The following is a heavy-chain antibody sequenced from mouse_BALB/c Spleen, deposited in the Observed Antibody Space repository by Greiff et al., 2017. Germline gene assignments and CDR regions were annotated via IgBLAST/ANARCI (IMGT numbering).Heavy chain of an antibody. CDR3: ARSGSTMITTWFAY. CDR1: GYAFTNYL. CDR2: INPGSGGT. D-gene: IGHD2-4*01. Sequence: QVQLKESGAELVRPGTSVKVSCKASGYAFTNYLIEWVKQRPGQGLEWIGVINPGSGGTNYNEKFKGKATLTADKSSSTAYMQLSSLTSDDSAVYFCARSGSTMITTWFAYWGQGTLVTVSA. J-gene: IGHJ3*01. V-gene: IGHV1-54*03.